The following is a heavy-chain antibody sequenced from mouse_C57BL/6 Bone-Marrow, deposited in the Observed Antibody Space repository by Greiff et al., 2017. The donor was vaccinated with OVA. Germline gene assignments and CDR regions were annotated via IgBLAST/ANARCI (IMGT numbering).Heavy chain of an antibody. CDR1: GFTFSSYT. CDR2: ISGGGGNT. J-gene: IGHJ3*01. V-gene: IGHV5-9*01. CDR3: ATIYDGYDGAWFAY. Sequence: EVKLVESGGGLVKPGGSLKLSCAASGFTFSSYTMSWVRQTPEKRLEWVATISGGGGNTYYPDSVKGRFTISRDNAKNTLYLQMSSLRSEDTALYYCATIYDGYDGAWFAYWGQGTLVTVSA. D-gene: IGHD2-2*01.